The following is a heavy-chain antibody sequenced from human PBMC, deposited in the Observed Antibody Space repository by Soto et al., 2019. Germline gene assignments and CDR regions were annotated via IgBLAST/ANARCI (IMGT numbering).Heavy chain of an antibody. Sequence: GSLRLSCAASGFTFSSYAMHWVRQAPGKGLEYVSAISSNGGSTYYANSVKGRFTISRDNSKNTVYLQMGSLRAEDMAVYYFARGVEDYDILTGHFIFKSYLDYCGQGT. D-gene: IGHD3-9*01. CDR3: ARGVEDYDILTGHFIFKSYLDY. CDR2: ISSNGGST. CDR1: GFTFSSYA. V-gene: IGHV3-64*01. J-gene: IGHJ4*02.